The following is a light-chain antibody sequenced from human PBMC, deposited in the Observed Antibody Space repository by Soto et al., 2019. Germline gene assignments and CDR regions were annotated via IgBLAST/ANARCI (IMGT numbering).Light chain of an antibody. V-gene: IGKV1-8*01. Sequence: IRMTQSPASLSASTGDRVTITCRAGQGISSYLAWYQQKPGKAPKLLIYAASTLQSGVPSRFSGSGSGTDSTLTISCLQSEDFATYYCQQSYSNPRTFGQGTKVDIK. CDR2: AAS. CDR1: QGISSY. J-gene: IGKJ1*01. CDR3: QQSYSNPRT.